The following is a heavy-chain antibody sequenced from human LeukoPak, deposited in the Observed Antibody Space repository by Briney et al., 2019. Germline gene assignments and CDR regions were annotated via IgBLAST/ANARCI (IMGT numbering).Heavy chain of an antibody. J-gene: IGHJ6*02. CDR1: GYTFTVYY. D-gene: IGHD3-22*01. V-gene: IGHV1-24*01. CDR3: ATPGPLLKRLRYYYDSRQYGMDV. Sequence: ASVKVSCKASGYTFTVYYMHWVRQAPGQGLEWMGGFDPEDGETIYVQKFQGRVTMTEDTSTDTAYMELSSLRSEDTAVYYCATPGPLLKRLRYYYDSRQYGMDVWGQGTTVTVSS. CDR2: FDPEDGET.